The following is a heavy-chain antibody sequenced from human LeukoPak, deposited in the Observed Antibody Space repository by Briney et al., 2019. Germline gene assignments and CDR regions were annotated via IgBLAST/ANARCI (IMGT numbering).Heavy chain of an antibody. CDR2: ISYSGST. V-gene: IGHV4-59*01. J-gene: IGHJ2*01. CDR1: GGSISSYF. CDR3: ARGVGSGGYYGSSHWHLDL. D-gene: IGHD3-22*01. Sequence: SETLSLTCTVSGGSISSYFWNWVRQPPGKGLEWIGYISYSGSTNYNSSFNSRVTISLETSKKQVSLKLNFVTAADTAVYFCARGVGSGGYYGSSHWHLDLWGRGTLVTVSS.